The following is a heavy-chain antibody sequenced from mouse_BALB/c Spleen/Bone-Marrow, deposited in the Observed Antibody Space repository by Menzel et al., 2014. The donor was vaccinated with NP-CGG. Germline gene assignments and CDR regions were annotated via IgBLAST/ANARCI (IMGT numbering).Heavy chain of an antibody. CDR2: LWRDGST. D-gene: IGHD2-10*02. V-gene: IGHV2-6-7*01. CDR3: AREKYGNYYAMDY. Sequence: QVQLKESGPGLVAPSQSLSITCTVSGFSLTGYGVNWVRQPPGKGLEWLGLLWRDGSTDYNSALKSRLSISKDNSKSQVFLKMNSLQTDDTARYYCAREKYGNYYAMDYWGQGTSVTVSS. CDR1: GFSLTGYG. J-gene: IGHJ4*01.